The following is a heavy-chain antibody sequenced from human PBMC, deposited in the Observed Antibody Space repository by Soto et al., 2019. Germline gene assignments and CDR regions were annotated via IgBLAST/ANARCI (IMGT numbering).Heavy chain of an antibody. CDR1: GGSFSGYY. J-gene: IGHJ4*02. CDR3: ARGRLYCSGGSCYGRYFDY. Sequence: QVQLQQWGAGLLKPSETLSLTCAVYGGSFSGYYWSWIRQPPGKGLEWIGEINHSGSTNYNPSLKSRVTISVETSKNQFSLKLSSVTAADTAVYYCARGRLYCSGGSCYGRYFDYWGQGTLVTVSS. V-gene: IGHV4-34*01. CDR2: INHSGST. D-gene: IGHD2-15*01.